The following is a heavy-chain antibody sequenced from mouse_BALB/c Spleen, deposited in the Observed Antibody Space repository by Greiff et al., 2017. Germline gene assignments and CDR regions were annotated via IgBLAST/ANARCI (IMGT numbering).Heavy chain of an antibody. Sequence: VQLKESGAELVRPGTSVKVSCKASGYAFTNYLIEWIKQRPGQGLEWIGVINPGSGGTNYNEKFKGKATLTADKSSSTAYMQLSSLTSDDSAVYFCARKEAPFFDYWGLGTPLTVSA. CDR1: GYAFTNYL. CDR2: INPGSGGT. CDR3: ARKEAPFFDY. J-gene: IGHJ2*01. V-gene: IGHV1-54*01.